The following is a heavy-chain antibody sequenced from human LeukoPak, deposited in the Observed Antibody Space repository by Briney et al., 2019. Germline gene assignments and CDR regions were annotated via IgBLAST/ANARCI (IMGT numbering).Heavy chain of an antibody. J-gene: IGHJ4*02. CDR2: ISASGGTT. V-gene: IGHV3-23*01. CDR3: AKGGRGSYYSDS. Sequence: PVGSLRLSCAAAGFMFSNYVMYWVRQAPGKGLEWVSVISASGGTTDYADSVKGRFTISRDNSKNTLYLQMNSLRAEDTAVYYCAKGGRGSYYSDSWGQGTLVTVSS. CDR1: GFMFSNYV. D-gene: IGHD3-10*01.